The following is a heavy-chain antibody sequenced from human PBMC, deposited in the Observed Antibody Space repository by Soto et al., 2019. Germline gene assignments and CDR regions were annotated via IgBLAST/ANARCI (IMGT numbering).Heavy chain of an antibody. CDR2: IWYDGSNK. CDR3: ARDCRFGAGGMDF. Sequence: PGGSLRLSCAASGFTFSSYGMHWVRQAPGKGLEWVAVIWYDGSNKYYADSVKGRFTISRDNSKNTLYLQMNSLRAEDTAVYYCARDCRFGAGGMDFWGQGTTVTVSS. V-gene: IGHV3-33*01. CDR1: GFTFSSYG. J-gene: IGHJ6*02. D-gene: IGHD3-3*01.